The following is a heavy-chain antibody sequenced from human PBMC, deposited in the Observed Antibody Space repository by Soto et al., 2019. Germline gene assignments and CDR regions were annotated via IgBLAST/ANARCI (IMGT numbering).Heavy chain of an antibody. Sequence: LSLTCTVSGVSISNSSYYWGWTRRPPGKGLEWIGTIYYSGITYYNPSLKSRVTISVDTSKNQFSLKLTSVTAADTAVYYCARHGSNWGQGTLVTVSS. CDR3: ARHGSN. CDR1: GVSISNSSYY. V-gene: IGHV4-39*01. J-gene: IGHJ4*02. CDR2: IYYSGIT.